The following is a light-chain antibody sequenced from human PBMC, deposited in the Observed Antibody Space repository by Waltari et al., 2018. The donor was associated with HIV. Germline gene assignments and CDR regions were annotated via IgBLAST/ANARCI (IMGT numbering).Light chain of an antibody. CDR2: DVS. CDR3: CSYAGSDTFVL. CDR1: SSDVGGYDY. V-gene: IGLV2-11*01. Sequence: QSALTQPRSVSGSPGQSVTISCTGTSSDVGGYDYVSWYQQHSGEAPKLIIYDVSKRPSGVPDLFSGSKSGNTASLTISGLQAEDEADYYCCSYAGSDTFVLFGGGTKVTVL. J-gene: IGLJ2*01.